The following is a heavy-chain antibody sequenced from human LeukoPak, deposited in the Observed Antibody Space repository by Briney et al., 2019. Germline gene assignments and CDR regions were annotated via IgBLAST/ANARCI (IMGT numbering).Heavy chain of an antibody. CDR3: ARGGPIDY. V-gene: IGHV3-74*01. Sequence: PGGPLRLSCAASGFTFSSNWVYGLRQAPGKGLVWVSRINSDGITTSYVDSVKGRFTISRDNAKSTLYLQMSSLRAEDTAVYYCARGGPIDYWGQGTLVTVPS. CDR2: INSDGITT. CDR1: GFTFSSNW. J-gene: IGHJ4*02.